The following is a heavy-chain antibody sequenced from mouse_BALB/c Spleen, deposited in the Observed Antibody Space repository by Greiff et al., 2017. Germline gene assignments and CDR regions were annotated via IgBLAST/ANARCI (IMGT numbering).Heavy chain of an antibody. CDR1: GFSLTSYG. J-gene: IGHJ1*01. V-gene: IGHV2-9*02. CDR2: IWAGGST. CDR3: AREGGYDYDDWYFDV. D-gene: IGHD2-4*01. Sequence: VQLKESGPGLVAPSQSLSITCTVSGFSLTSYGVHWVRQPPGKGLEWLGVIWAGGSTNYNSALMSRLSISKDNSKSQVFLKMNSLQTDDTAMYYCAREGGYDYDDWYFDVWGAGTTVTVSS.